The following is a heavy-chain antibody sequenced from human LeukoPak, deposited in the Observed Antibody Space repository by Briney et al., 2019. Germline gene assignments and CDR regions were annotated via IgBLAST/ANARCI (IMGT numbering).Heavy chain of an antibody. V-gene: IGHV3-7*01. Sequence: GGSLRLSCAGSGFTFSTYWMTWVRQAPGKGLEWVANIKQDGNDKYYVDSVKGRFTISRDNSKNTLYLQMNSLRAEDTAVYYCARATAGAFDIWGQGTMVTVSS. CDR3: ARATAGAFDI. CDR2: IKQDGNDK. J-gene: IGHJ3*02. CDR1: GFTFSTYW.